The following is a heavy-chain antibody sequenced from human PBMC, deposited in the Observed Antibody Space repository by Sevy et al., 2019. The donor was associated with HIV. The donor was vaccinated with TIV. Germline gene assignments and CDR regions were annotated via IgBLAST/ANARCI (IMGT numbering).Heavy chain of an antibody. CDR3: ARWVCSGGSFFERDPGSRFDP. CDR2: IYYSGST. CDR1: GGSISSSSYY. D-gene: IGHD2-15*01. V-gene: IGHV4-39*01. J-gene: IGHJ5*02. Sequence: SETLSLTCTVSGGSISSSSYYWGWIRQPPGKGLEWIGSIYYSGSTYYTPSLKSRVTISVDTSKNKFSLKLSSVTTADTAMYYCARWVCSGGSFFERDPGSRFDPWGQGTLVTVSS.